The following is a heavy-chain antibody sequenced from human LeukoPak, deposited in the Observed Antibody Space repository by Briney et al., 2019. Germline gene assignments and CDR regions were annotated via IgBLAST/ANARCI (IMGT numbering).Heavy chain of an antibody. CDR2: IWYDGSNK. V-gene: IGHV3-33*08. CDR1: GFTFSSHW. J-gene: IGHJ4*02. CDR3: ARSSSSWPVFDY. D-gene: IGHD6-13*01. Sequence: QTGGSLRLSCAASGFTFSSHWMHWVRQAPGKGLEWVAVIWYDGSNKYYADSVKGRFTISRDNSKNTLYLQMNSLRAEDTAVYYCARSSSSWPVFDYWGQGTLVTVSS.